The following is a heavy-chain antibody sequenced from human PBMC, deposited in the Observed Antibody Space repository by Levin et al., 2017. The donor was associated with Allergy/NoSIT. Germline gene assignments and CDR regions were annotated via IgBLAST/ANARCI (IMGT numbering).Heavy chain of an antibody. Sequence: PSETLSLTCSVSGGSISSSEYYWGWIRQPPGKGLERIGSIYYSGSTHYNPSLRSRVTISVDTSKNQFSLMVSSVTAADTAVYYCAKNVRRYYGSETYPDAFDIWGQGALVAVSS. J-gene: IGHJ3*02. CDR1: GGSISSSEYY. D-gene: IGHD3-10*01. CDR2: IYYSGST. V-gene: IGHV4-39*01. CDR3: AKNVRRYYGSETYPDAFDI.